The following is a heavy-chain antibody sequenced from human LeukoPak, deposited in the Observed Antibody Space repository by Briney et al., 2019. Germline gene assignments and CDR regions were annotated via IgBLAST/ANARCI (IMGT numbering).Heavy chain of an antibody. V-gene: IGHV4-59*01. CDR1: GDSMRGFY. CDR3: ARWNYDILTGYRYFDY. CDR2: FYYSGDT. J-gene: IGHJ4*02. Sequence: SETLSLTCSVSGDSMRGFYWSWIRQPPGKALEWIGYFYYSGDTNYNPALESRLIITVNTSKNQFSLKLSSVTAADTAVYYCARWNYDILTGYRYFDYWGQGTLVTVSS. D-gene: IGHD3-9*01.